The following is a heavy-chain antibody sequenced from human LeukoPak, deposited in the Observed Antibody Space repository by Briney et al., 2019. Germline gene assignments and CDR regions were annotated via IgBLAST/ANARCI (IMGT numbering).Heavy chain of an antibody. D-gene: IGHD6-19*01. CDR1: GGSISSSSYY. J-gene: IGHJ4*02. CDR2: IYYSGST. CDR3: ASQPYSSGWYVDFDY. Sequence: PSETLSLTCTVSGGSISSSSYYWGWIRQPPGKGLEWIGSIYYSGSTYYNPSLKSRVTISVDTSKNQFSLKLSSVTAADTAVYYCASQPYSSGWYVDFDYWGQGTLVTVSS. V-gene: IGHV4-39*01.